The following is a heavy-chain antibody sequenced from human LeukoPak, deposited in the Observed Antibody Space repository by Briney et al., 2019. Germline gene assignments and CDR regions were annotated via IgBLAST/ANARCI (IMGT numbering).Heavy chain of an antibody. J-gene: IGHJ4*02. CDR2: ISGSGGST. V-gene: IGHV3-23*01. CDR1: GFTFSNYA. D-gene: IGHD3-22*01. CDR3: AKTSAYFEY. Sequence: GGSLRLSCAASGFTFSNYAMNWVRQAPGKGLEWVSAISGSGGSTYYADSVKGRFTISRDNSKNTLYLQMNSLRVGDTAVYYCAKTSAYFEYWGQGTLVTVSS.